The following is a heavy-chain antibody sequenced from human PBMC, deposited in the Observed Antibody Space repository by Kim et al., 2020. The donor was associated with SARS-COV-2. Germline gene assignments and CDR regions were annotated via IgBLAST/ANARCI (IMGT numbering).Heavy chain of an antibody. CDR3: ARDGSKGKGDTAMDS. J-gene: IGHJ4*02. CDR1: GFTFSSYG. D-gene: IGHD5-18*01. CDR2: ISYDGSNK. Sequence: GGSLRLSCAASGFTFSSYGMHWVRQAPGKGLEWVAVISYDGSNKYYADSVKGRFTISRDNSKNTLYLQMNSLRAEDTAVYYCARDGSKGKGDTAMDSWGQGALVTVSS. V-gene: IGHV3-33*05.